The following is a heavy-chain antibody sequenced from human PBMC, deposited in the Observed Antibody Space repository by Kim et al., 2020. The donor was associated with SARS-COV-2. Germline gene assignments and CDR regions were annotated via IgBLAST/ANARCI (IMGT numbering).Heavy chain of an antibody. D-gene: IGHD3-10*01. CDR2: INHSGST. Sequence: SETLSLTCAVYGGSFSGYYWSWIRQPPGKGLEWIREINHSGSTNYNPSLKSRVTISVDTSKNQFSLKLSSVTAADTAVYYCARLKIAKLLWFGEKKRYDAFDIWGQGTMVTVSS. CDR3: ARLKIAKLLWFGEKKRYDAFDI. V-gene: IGHV4-34*01. J-gene: IGHJ3*02. CDR1: GGSFSGYY.